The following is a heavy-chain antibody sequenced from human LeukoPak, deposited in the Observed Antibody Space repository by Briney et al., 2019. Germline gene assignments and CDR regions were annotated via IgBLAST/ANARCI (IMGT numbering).Heavy chain of an antibody. D-gene: IGHD3-3*01. V-gene: IGHV3-30*04. CDR3: ARDTPYYDFWSGYYRAYYYGMDV. J-gene: IGHJ6*02. CDR1: GFTFSSYA. CDR2: ISYDGSNK. Sequence: VGSLRLSCAASGFTFSSYAMHWVRQAPGKGLEWVAVISYDGSNKYYADSVKGRFTISRDNSKNTLYLQMNSLRAEDTAVYYCARDTPYYDFWSGYYRAYYYGMDVWGQGTTVTVSS.